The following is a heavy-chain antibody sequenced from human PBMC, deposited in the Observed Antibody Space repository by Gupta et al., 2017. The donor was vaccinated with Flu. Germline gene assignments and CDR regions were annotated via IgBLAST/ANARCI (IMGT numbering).Heavy chain of an antibody. CDR3: ARESNSNLNYVYSGMEV. J-gene: IGHJ6*02. V-gene: IGHV4-39*02. D-gene: IGHD7-27*01. CDR2: VFHSGMT. CDR1: Y. Sequence: YWAWVRQAPGEGLEWIGSVFHSGMTYYTPSLRSRLTMSVDVSKNQFSLKLSSVTAADTAVYYCARESNSNLNYVYSGMEVWGQGAT.